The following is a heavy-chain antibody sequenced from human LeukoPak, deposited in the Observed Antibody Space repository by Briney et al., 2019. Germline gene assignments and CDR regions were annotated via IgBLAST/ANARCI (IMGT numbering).Heavy chain of an antibody. CDR3: ARVLSGYCSGGSCPFDY. J-gene: IGHJ4*02. V-gene: IGHV4-59*12. D-gene: IGHD2-15*01. CDR1: GGSISSYY. CDR2: LYYSGST. Sequence: SETLSLTCTVSGGSISSYYWSWIRQPPGRGLEWIGSLYYSGSTNYNPSLRSRVTISVDTSKNQFSLKLSSVTAADTAVYYCARVLSGYCSGGSCPFDYWGQGTLVTV.